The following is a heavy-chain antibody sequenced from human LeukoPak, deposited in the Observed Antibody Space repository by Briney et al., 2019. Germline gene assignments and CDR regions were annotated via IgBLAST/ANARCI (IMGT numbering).Heavy chain of an antibody. J-gene: IGHJ5*02. Sequence: SETLSLTCTVSGGSISSSSYYWGWIRQPPGKGLEWIGSIYYSGSTYYNPSLKSRVTISVDTSKNQFSLKLSFVTAADTAVYYCARHYYDSSGYQGANWFDPWGQGTLVTVSS. D-gene: IGHD3-22*01. CDR3: ARHYYDSSGYQGANWFDP. CDR2: IYYSGST. CDR1: GGSISSSSYY. V-gene: IGHV4-39*01.